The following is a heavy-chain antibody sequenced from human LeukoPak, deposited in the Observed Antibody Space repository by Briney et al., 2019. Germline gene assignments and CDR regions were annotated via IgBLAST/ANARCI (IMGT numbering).Heavy chain of an antibody. CDR2: IWYDGSNK. J-gene: IGHJ4*02. V-gene: IGHV3-33*01. CDR3: NRADGDYALSGY. Sequence: QPGGSLRLSCAASGFIFSSYGMHWVRQAPGRGLEWVAVIWYDGSNKYYADSVKGRFTISRDNSKNTLYLQMNRLRAEDTAVYYCNRADGDYALSGYWGQGTLVTVSS. CDR1: GFIFSSYG. D-gene: IGHD4-17*01.